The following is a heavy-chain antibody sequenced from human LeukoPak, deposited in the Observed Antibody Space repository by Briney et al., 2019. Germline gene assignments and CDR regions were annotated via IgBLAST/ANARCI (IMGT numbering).Heavy chain of an antibody. V-gene: IGHV5-51*01. Sequence: GASLKISCKGSGYSFTSYWIGWVRPMPGKGLEWMGVVFPSDSDTSYSTSFQGQVTISVAKCISTAYLKWSSLKASDTAMYYCARSRRSPYYYDSSGYRDAFDIWGQGTKVSVS. CDR1: GYSFTSYW. CDR3: ARSRRSPYYYDSSGYRDAFDI. D-gene: IGHD3-22*01. J-gene: IGHJ3*02. CDR2: VFPSDSDT.